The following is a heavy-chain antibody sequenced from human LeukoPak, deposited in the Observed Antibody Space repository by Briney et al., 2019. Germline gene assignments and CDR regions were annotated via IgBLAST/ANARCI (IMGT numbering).Heavy chain of an antibody. D-gene: IGHD6-13*01. CDR3: AKDAAAAGSAYYFEY. Sequence: PGGSLRLSCAAAGFTVSTSAMSWVRQAPGKGLEWVSVISGSGGITYYEDSVKGRFTISRDNSKNTLYLQMNSLKADDTAIYYCAKDAAAAGSAYYFEYWGQGTLVTVSS. CDR2: ISGSGGIT. V-gene: IGHV3-23*01. CDR1: GFTVSTSA. J-gene: IGHJ4*02.